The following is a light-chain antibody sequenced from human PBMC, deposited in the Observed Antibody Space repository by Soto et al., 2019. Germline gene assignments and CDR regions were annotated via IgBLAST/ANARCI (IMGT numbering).Light chain of an antibody. Sequence: QSALTQPASVSGSPGQSITISCTGTSSDVGSYNLVSWYQQHPGKAPKLMIYEDSNRPSGVSNRFSGSKSGNTASLTISGLQAEDEADYYCCSYGGGSTFNWIFGGGTKLTVL. J-gene: IGLJ2*01. CDR3: CSYGGGSTFNWI. V-gene: IGLV2-23*01. CDR2: EDS. CDR1: SSDVGSYNL.